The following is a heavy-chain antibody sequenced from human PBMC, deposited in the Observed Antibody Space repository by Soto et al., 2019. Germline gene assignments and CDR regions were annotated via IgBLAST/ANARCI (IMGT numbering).Heavy chain of an antibody. CDR3: ARGGVMTSIPNTYFDY. D-gene: IGHD2-21*02. V-gene: IGHV1-46*03. Sequence: QVQLVQSGAEVKKPGASVKVSCKASGYTFTNYYMHWVRQAPGQGLEWMGIIDPSGGNTNYAQKFQGRVTMTRDTSTSTVYMELSSLRTEDTAVYYCARGGVMTSIPNTYFDYWSQGPLVTVSS. CDR1: GYTFTNYY. CDR2: IDPSGGNT. J-gene: IGHJ4*02.